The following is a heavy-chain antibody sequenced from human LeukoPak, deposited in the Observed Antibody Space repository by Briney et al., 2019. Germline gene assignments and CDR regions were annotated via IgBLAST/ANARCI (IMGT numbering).Heavy chain of an antibody. V-gene: IGHV4-39*01. D-gene: IGHD3-22*01. CDR1: GGSISSSSYY. CDR3: AWRVDYDSSGYYLDY. Sequence: SETLSLTCTVSGGSISSSSYYWGWIRQPPGKGLQWNGSIYYSGSTYYNPSLKSRVTISVDTSKNQFSLKLSSVTAADTAVYYCAWRVDYDSSGYYLDYWGQGTLVTVSS. J-gene: IGHJ4*02. CDR2: IYYSGST.